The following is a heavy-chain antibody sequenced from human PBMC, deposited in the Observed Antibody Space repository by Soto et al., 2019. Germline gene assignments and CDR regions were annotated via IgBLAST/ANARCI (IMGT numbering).Heavy chain of an antibody. Sequence: GASVKASCKASGYTFTSYYMHWVRQAPGQGLEWMGIINPSGGSTSYAQKFQGRVTMTRDTCTSTVYMELSSLRSEDTAVYYCARSRVEAFDAFDIWGQGTMVTVSS. CDR3: ARSRVEAFDAFDI. CDR2: INPSGGST. V-gene: IGHV1-46*01. J-gene: IGHJ3*02. CDR1: GYTFTSYY.